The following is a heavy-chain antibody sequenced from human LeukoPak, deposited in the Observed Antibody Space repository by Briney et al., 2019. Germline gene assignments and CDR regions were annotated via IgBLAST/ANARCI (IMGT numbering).Heavy chain of an antibody. V-gene: IGHV4-61*02. CDR3: ARDSGVGLWFGEPHGDAFDI. Sequence: SETLSLTCTVSGGSISSGSYYWSWIRQPAGKGLEWIGRIYTSGSTNYNPSLKSRVTISVDTSKNQFSLKLSSVTAADTAVYYCARDSGVGLWFGEPHGDAFDIWGQGTMVTVSS. CDR1: GGSISSGSYY. D-gene: IGHD3-10*01. J-gene: IGHJ3*02. CDR2: IYTSGST.